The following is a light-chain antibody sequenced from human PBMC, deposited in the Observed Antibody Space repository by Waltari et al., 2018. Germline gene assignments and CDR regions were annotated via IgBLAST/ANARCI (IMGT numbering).Light chain of an antibody. CDR3: MQALQTPRT. J-gene: IGKJ1*01. CDR1: QSLLHSNGYNY. Sequence: DIVMTQSPLPLPVTPGEPASIPCRSSQSLLHSNGYNYLDWYLQKPGQSPQLLIDLGSNRASGVPDRFSGSGSGTYFTLKISRVEAEDVGVYYGMQALQTPRTFGQGTKVEIK. CDR2: LGS. V-gene: IGKV2-28*01.